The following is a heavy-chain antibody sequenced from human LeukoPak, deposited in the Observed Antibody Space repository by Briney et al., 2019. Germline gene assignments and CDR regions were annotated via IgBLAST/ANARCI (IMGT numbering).Heavy chain of an antibody. Sequence: QPGGSLRLSCAASGFIFSSCDMHWVRQAPGKGLEWVAVISYDGSNKYYTDSVKGRFTISRDNSKNTLSLQLNSLRVEDTAVYHCARELELLGVDYWGQGTLVTVSS. D-gene: IGHD1-7*01. CDR2: ISYDGSNK. V-gene: IGHV3-30*03. J-gene: IGHJ4*02. CDR3: ARELELLGVDY. CDR1: GFIFSSCD.